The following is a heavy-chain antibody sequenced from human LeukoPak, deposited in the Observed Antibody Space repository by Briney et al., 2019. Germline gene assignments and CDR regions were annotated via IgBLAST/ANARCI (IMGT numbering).Heavy chain of an antibody. J-gene: IGHJ4*02. CDR2: ISGSGGST. Sequence: GGSLRLSCVTSGFTFSRHSMSWVRQAPGKGLEWVSAISGSGGSTYYADSVKGRFTISRDNSKNTLYLQMNSLRAEDTAVYYCAKSTRRFLEWFRGYYFDYWGQGTLVTVSS. V-gene: IGHV3-23*01. CDR3: AKSTRRFLEWFRGYYFDY. CDR1: GFTFSRHS. D-gene: IGHD3-3*01.